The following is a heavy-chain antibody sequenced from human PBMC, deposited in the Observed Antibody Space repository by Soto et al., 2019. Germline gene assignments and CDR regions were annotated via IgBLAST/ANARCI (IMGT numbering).Heavy chain of an antibody. Sequence: PGGSLRLSCAASGFTFSTYGMHWVRQAPGKGLEWVALISNDGIYKTYTDSVKGRFTLSRDDSKNTLYLHMNSLRPDDTAVYYCTKDRMPTVEVNFESSGQVSQVTFSS. CDR3: TKDRMPTVEVNFES. CDR1: GFTFSTYG. D-gene: IGHD4-4*01. V-gene: IGHV3-30*18. CDR2: ISNDGIYK. J-gene: IGHJ4*02.